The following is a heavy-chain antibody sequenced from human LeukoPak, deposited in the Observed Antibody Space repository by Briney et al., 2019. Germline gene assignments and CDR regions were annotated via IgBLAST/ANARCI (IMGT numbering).Heavy chain of an antibody. CDR1: GFIVGSTY. Sequence: GGSLRLSCAASGFIVGSTYMSWVRQAPGKGLEWVSIIYSGDSTYYADSVKGRFTISRDNSRNTVYLQMNSLRAEDTAVYYCAKNRVGASGLAEYFEHWGQGTLVAVSS. J-gene: IGHJ1*01. CDR3: AKNRVGASGLAEYFEH. CDR2: IYSGDST. V-gene: IGHV3-53*01. D-gene: IGHD1-26*01.